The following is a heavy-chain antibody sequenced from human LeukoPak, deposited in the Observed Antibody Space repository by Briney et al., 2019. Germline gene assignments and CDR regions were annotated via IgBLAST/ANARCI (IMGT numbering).Heavy chain of an antibody. CDR3: LRDLNWSLDQ. V-gene: IGHV3-74*01. Sequence: GGSLRLSCAASGFAFTDYWMHWVRQRPGEGVVWVSHISTDGGRTNYADSVKGRFTTSRDNAKNTLYLQMNSLRAEDTAVYYCLRDLNWSLDQWGQGTLVTVSS. J-gene: IGHJ4*02. D-gene: IGHD1-20*01. CDR1: GFAFTDYW. CDR2: ISTDGGRT.